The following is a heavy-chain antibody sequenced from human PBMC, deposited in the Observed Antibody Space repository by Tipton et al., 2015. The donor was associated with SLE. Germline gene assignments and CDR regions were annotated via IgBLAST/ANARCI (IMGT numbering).Heavy chain of an antibody. J-gene: IGHJ4*02. D-gene: IGHD3-3*01. CDR1: GGSISSYY. CDR2: IHYSGTT. CDR3: ARDLGRSRITIFGGFDF. V-gene: IGHV4-59*01. Sequence: TLSLTCTVSGGSISSYYWSWIRQPPGKGLEWIGYIHYSGTTNYSPSLKSRVTIAVDTSKNQFSLKLTSVTAADTAVYYCARDLGRSRITIFGGFDFWGQGALGTVSS.